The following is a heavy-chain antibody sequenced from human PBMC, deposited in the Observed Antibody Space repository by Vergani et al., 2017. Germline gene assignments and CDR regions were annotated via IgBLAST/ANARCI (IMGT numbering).Heavy chain of an antibody. CDR2: INPNSGGT. CDR1: GYTFTGYY. Sequence: QVQLVQSGAEVKKPGASVKVSCKASGYTFTGYYMHWVRQAPGQGLEWMGWINPNSGGTKYAQKFQGRVTMTRDTSISTAYMELSRLRSDDTAVYYCARAEYYDYGMDVWGQGTTVTVSS. CDR3: ARAEYYDYGMDV. J-gene: IGHJ6*02. V-gene: IGHV1-2*02. D-gene: IGHD6-6*01.